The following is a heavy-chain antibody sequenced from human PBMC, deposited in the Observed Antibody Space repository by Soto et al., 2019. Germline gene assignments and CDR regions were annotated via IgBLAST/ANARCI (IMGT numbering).Heavy chain of an antibody. V-gene: IGHV3-33*01. CDR2: IWYDGSNK. D-gene: IGHD5-12*01. CDR3: ARDQGGYSGYDPHYYYGMDV. Sequence: GGSLRLSCAASGFTFSSYGMHWVRQAPGKGLEWVAVIWYDGSNKYYADSVKGRFTISRDNSKNTPYLQMNSLRAEDTAVYYCARDQGGYSGYDPHYYYGMDVWGQGTTVTVSS. J-gene: IGHJ6*02. CDR1: GFTFSSYG.